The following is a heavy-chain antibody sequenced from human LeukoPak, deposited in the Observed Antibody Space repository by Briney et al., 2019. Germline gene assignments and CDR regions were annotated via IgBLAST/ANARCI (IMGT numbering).Heavy chain of an antibody. CDR2: IHPNDGDT. D-gene: IGHD3-10*01. CDR1: GYTFTNYY. Sequence: ASVKVSCKASGYTFTNYYMHWERQAPGQGLEWMGLIHPNDGDTKYTQEFQDRVTMTRDTSTSTVYMELSSLRSEDTAVYYCATYTQSGAQGVSDYWGQGTLVTVSS. J-gene: IGHJ4*02. V-gene: IGHV1-46*01. CDR3: ATYTQSGAQGVSDY.